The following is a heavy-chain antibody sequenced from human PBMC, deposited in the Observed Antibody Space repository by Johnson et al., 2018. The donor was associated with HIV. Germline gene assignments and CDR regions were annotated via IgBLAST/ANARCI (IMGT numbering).Heavy chain of an antibody. CDR2: INSDGSST. Sequence: VQLVESGGGVVQPGRSLRLSCAASGFTFSSYWMHWVRQAPGKGLVWVSRINSDGSSTICADSVKGRFTISRDNAKNTLYLQMNSLRAGDTAVFYCARYSSSSRDTFDIWGQGTMVTVSS. J-gene: IGHJ3*02. CDR3: ARYSSSSRDTFDI. V-gene: IGHV3-74*02. D-gene: IGHD6-13*01. CDR1: GFTFSSYW.